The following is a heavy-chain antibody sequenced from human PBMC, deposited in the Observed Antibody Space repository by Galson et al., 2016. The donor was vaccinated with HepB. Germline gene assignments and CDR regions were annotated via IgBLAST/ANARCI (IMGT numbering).Heavy chain of an antibody. J-gene: IGHJ1*01. D-gene: IGHD1-26*01. CDR1: GFSFSNYE. V-gene: IGHV3-48*03. CDR2: ISGGGETT. Sequence: SLRLSCAASGFSFSNYEMNWVRQDPGKGLEWVAYISGGGETTYYADSVRGRFTLSRGNARDSVFLQMTSLRVEDTARYYCARDALGTWDLTTWGQCTLVSVSS. CDR3: ARDALGTWDLTT.